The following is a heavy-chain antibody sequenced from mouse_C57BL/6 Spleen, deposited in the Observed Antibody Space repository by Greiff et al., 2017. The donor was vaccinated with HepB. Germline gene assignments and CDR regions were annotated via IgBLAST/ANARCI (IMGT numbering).Heavy chain of an antibody. CDR2: IYPGDGDT. V-gene: IGHV1-80*01. CDR3: ARDYGSSYDAMDY. Sequence: VQLQQSGAELVKPGASVKISCKASGYAFSSYWMNWVKQRPGKGLEWIGQIYPGDGDTNYNGKFKGKATLTADKSSSTAYMQLSSLASEDSAVYFCARDYGSSYDAMDYWGQGTSVTVSS. D-gene: IGHD1-1*01. CDR1: GYAFSSYW. J-gene: IGHJ4*01.